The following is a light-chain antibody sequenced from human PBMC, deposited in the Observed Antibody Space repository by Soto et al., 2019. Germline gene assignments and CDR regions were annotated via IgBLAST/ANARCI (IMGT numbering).Light chain of an antibody. V-gene: IGLV4-69*01. CDR2: LNSDGSH. Sequence: QPVLTQSPSASASLGASVTLTCTLSSGHSSYAIAWHQQQPEKGPRYLMKLNSDGSHSKGDGIPDRFSGSSSGAERYLTISSLQSEDEADYYCQTWGTGIRVFGGVTKRTVL. CDR3: QTWGTGIRV. J-gene: IGLJ3*02. CDR1: SGHSSYA.